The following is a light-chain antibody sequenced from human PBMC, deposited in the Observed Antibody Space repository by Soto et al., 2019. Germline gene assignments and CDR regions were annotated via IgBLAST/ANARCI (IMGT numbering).Light chain of an antibody. V-gene: IGKV1-5*01. J-gene: IGKJ1*01. Sequence: DIQMTQSPSTLSASVGDRVTLTCRASQSVNKCLAWFQKKPGKVPKLLIFDASTLQTGVPSRFGGGGSGTELTLTISGLQPDDFANYYCQQYNSYSPWTFGPGTKVDIK. CDR3: QQYNSYSPWT. CDR2: DAS. CDR1: QSVNKC.